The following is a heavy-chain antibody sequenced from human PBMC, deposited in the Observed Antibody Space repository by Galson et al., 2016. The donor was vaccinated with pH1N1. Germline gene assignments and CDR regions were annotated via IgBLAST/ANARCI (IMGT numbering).Heavy chain of an antibody. CDR2: INQDGSVK. CDR1: GFTFSSFW. CDR3: ARAIAQGDSY. V-gene: IGHV3-7*01. J-gene: IGHJ4*02. Sequence: LRLSCAASGFTFSSFWMTWVRQAPGKGLEWVANINQDGSVKYYVDSVKGRFTISRDSAKNSLYLQMDSLRAEDTAIYYCARAIAQGDSYWGQGTLVTVSS. D-gene: IGHD2-21*01.